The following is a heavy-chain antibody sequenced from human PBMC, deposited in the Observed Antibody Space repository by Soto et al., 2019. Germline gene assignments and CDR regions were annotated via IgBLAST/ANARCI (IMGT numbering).Heavy chain of an antibody. D-gene: IGHD2-21*01. J-gene: IGHJ6*02. Sequence: GGSLRLSCAASGFTFSKYGIHWVRQAPGKGLEWVAVISYDGSYKFYADSVKGRFTISRDNSNNTLSLQMNSLRAEDTAIYFCAKDRVIVPSSYYYGMDVWGQGTTVTVSS. CDR2: ISYDGSYK. V-gene: IGHV3-30*18. CDR3: AKDRVIVPSSYYYGMDV. CDR1: GFTFSKYG.